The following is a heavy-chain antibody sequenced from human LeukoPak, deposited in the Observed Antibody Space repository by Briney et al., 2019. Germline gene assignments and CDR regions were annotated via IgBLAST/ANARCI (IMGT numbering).Heavy chain of an antibody. D-gene: IGHD6-19*01. Sequence: GGSLRLSCAASGFTFSSCAMSWVRQAPGKGLEWVSAISGSGGGTYYADSVKGRFTISRDNSKNTLSLQMNSLRAEDTAVYYCAKEGEGYSSGWFVDYWGQGTLVAVSS. V-gene: IGHV3-23*01. CDR3: AKEGEGYSSGWFVDY. CDR1: GFTFSSCA. CDR2: ISGSGGGT. J-gene: IGHJ4*02.